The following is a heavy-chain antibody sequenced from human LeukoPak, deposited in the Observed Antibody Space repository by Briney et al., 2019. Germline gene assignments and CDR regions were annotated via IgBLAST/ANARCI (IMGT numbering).Heavy chain of an antibody. V-gene: IGHV3-23*01. J-gene: IGHJ4*02. CDR3: ANTKYDFWSDTDC. CDR2: ISGSGGST. D-gene: IGHD3-3*01. CDR1: GYTFNNYG. Sequence: GGSLRLSCAPSGYTFNNYGMRWVRRATGKGLEGVSDISGSGGSTYYADSVKARFTISRDNSKNTLYLQMNSLRAEDTPVYYCANTKYDFWSDTDCWGQGTLVTVSS.